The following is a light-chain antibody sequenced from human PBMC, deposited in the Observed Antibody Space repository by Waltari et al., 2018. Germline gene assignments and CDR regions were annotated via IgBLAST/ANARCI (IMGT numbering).Light chain of an antibody. Sequence: QSVLTQPPSVSGAPGQRVTISCPGSSSNIGTGYDVQWYQQLPGSAPKLLLFGNPDRPAGVPDRCSGSKSGASASLAITGLQAEDEAVYYCHSYDIGLTAWVFGGGTKLTVL. V-gene: IGLV1-40*01. CDR3: HSYDIGLTAWV. J-gene: IGLJ3*02. CDR1: SSNIGTGYD. CDR2: GNP.